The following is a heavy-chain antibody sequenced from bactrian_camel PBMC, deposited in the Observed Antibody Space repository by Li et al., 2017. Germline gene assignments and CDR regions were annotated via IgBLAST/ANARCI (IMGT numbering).Heavy chain of an antibody. CDR3: AADRTNGGSCSTATYFGY. V-gene: IGHV3S54*01. CDR2: IWPGDTRE. D-gene: IGHD6*01. J-gene: IGHJ6*01. Sequence: HVQLVESGGGSVQTGESLRLSCAGSGYRYSTATMAWFRQAPGKEREGVAAIWPGDTREYYADSVKGRFTISQDHPKNTVYLQMDSLKPEDTAMYYCAADRTNGGSCSTATYFGYWGPGTQVTVS. CDR1: GYRYSTAT.